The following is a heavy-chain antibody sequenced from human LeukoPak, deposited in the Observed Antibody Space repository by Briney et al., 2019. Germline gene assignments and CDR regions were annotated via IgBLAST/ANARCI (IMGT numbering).Heavy chain of an antibody. CDR2: IYPGDSDT. Sequence: GESPKISCKGSGYSFTSYWIGWVRQMPGKGMEWMGIIYPGDSDTRYSPSFQGQVTISADKSISTAYLQWSSLKASDTAMYYCARHRGYSSGWYSGDYYYGMDVWGQGTTVTVSS. CDR1: GYSFTSYW. CDR3: ARHRGYSSGWYSGDYYYGMDV. J-gene: IGHJ6*02. V-gene: IGHV5-51*01. D-gene: IGHD6-19*01.